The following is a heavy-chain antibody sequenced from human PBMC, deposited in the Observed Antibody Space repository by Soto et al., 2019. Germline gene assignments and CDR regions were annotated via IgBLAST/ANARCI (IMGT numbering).Heavy chain of an antibody. D-gene: IGHD2-2*01. J-gene: IGHJ6*02. CDR1: GGSFSGYY. CDR3: ARIGSRLYLLLGYCSSTSCYRSFGMDV. CDR2: INHSGST. Sequence: SETLSLTCAVYGGSFSGYYWSWIRQPPGKGLEWIGEINHSGSTNYNPSLKSRVTISVDTSKNQFSLKMSSVTAADTAVYYCARIGSRLYLLLGYCSSTSCYRSFGMDVWGQGTTVTVSS. V-gene: IGHV4-34*01.